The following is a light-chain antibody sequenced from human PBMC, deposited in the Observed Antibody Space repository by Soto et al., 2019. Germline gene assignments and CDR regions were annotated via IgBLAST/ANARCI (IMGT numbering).Light chain of an antibody. CDR1: SSNIGAGYD. V-gene: IGLV1-40*01. CDR2: GNS. Sequence: QSVLTQPPSVSGAPGQRVTISCTGSSSNIGAGYDVHWYQQLPGTAPKLLIYGNSNRPSGVPDRFSGSKSGTSASLAITGLQAEDEADYYCQSYDSSPSGSNVFGGGTKVTVL. J-gene: IGLJ3*02. CDR3: QSYDSSPSGSNV.